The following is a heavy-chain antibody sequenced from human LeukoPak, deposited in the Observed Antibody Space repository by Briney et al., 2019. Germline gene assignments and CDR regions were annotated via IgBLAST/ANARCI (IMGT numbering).Heavy chain of an antibody. D-gene: IGHD1-26*01. V-gene: IGHV3-23*01. Sequence: TGGSLRLSCVASGFTFSTYTMNWIRQAPGKGLEWVSGSIGSGGSAFYADSVKGRFTISRDSSRNTLFLHMNTLRAEDTAIYYCAKDRTVGASYWYFDLWGRGTLVTVSS. CDR3: AKDRTVGASYWYFDL. CDR1: GFTFSTYT. CDR2: SIGSGGSA. J-gene: IGHJ2*01.